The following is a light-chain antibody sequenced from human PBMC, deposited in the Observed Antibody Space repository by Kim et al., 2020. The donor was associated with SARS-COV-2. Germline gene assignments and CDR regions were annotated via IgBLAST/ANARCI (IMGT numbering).Light chain of an antibody. CDR3: QQYDTYSS. CDR1: RGIAGW. V-gene: IGKV1-5*03. Sequence: LVAAVEDTVTITCRARRGIAGWLAWYQQKPRKAPRVLISKSSHLESGVPSRFRGSGSGTEFTLTISSLQPDDFATYYCQQYDTYSSFGQGTKLEI. J-gene: IGKJ2*01. CDR2: KSS.